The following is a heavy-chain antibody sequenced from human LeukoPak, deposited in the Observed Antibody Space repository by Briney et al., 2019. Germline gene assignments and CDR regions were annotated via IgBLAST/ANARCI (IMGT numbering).Heavy chain of an antibody. Sequence: GGSLRLSCAASGFSFDDYGLTWVRQAPGKGLEWVSGINWNGDSTDYADSVKGRFTISRDNAKNSLYLQMNSLRAEDTALYYCARDLRVVITGSFDSWGQGTLVSASS. CDR2: INWNGDST. D-gene: IGHD3-22*01. J-gene: IGHJ4*02. CDR1: GFSFDDYG. CDR3: ARDLRVVITGSFDS. V-gene: IGHV3-20*04.